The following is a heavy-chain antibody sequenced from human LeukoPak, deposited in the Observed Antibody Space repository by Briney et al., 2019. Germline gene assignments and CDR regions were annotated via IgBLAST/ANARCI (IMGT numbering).Heavy chain of an antibody. J-gene: IGHJ4*02. CDR1: GGSFSGYY. Sequence: KPSETLSLTCAVYGGSFSGYYWSWIRQPPGKGLDWIGEINHSGSTNYNPSLKSRVTISVDTSKNQFSLKLSSVTAADTAVYYCARLLLWFGELSFDYWGQGTLVTVSS. V-gene: IGHV4-34*01. D-gene: IGHD3-10*01. CDR3: ARLLLWFGELSFDY. CDR2: INHSGST.